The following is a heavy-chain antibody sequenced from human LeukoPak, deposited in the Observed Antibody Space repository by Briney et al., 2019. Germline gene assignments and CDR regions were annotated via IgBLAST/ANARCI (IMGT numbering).Heavy chain of an antibody. CDR2: VTSRSAT. CDR3: TTTRPYGTTWAGAFED. V-gene: IGHV3-23*01. Sequence: GRSLRLSCVASGFIFSSHGMSWVRQAPGKGLEWASTVTSRSATHYTDSVKGRFITSRDSSKNTLFLQMNSLRAEDTALYYCTTTRPYGTTWAGAFEDWGQGTPVTVSS. CDR1: GFIFSSHG. J-gene: IGHJ4*02. D-gene: IGHD6-19*01.